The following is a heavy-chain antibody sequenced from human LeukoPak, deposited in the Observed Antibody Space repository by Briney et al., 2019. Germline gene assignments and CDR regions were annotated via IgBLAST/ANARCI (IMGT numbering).Heavy chain of an antibody. D-gene: IGHD3-10*01. Sequence: GASVKVSCKASGYTFTSYDINWVRQATGQGLEWMGWMNPNSGNTGYAQKFQGRVTMTRNTSISTAYMELSSLRSEDTAVYYCARAMVRGVIITVFYGMDVWGQGTTVTVSS. CDR1: GYTFTSYD. V-gene: IGHV1-8*01. J-gene: IGHJ6*02. CDR3: ARAMVRGVIITVFYGMDV. CDR2: MNPNSGNT.